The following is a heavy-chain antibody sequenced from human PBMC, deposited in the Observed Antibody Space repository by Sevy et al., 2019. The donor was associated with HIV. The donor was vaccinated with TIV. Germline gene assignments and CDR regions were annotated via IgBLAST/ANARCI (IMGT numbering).Heavy chain of an antibody. J-gene: IGHJ6*02. CDR3: AKGDTSTRYYYYGMDV. CDR1: GFTFSNFG. Sequence: GGSLRLSCAASGFTFSNFGMSWVRQAPGKGLEWVSTISGSGGTTYYADSVKGRFTIYRDNSKKTLYLPMNSLRAEDTALYYCAKGDTSTRYYYYGMDVWGQWTAVTVSS. CDR2: ISGSGGTT. V-gene: IGHV3-23*01. D-gene: IGHD2-2*01.